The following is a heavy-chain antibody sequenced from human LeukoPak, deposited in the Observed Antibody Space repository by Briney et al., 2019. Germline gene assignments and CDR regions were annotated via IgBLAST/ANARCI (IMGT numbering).Heavy chain of an antibody. CDR2: IYTSGST. Sequence: SETLSLTCTVSGGSISSGSYYWSWIRQPAGKGLEWIGRIYTSGSTNYNPPLKSRVTISVDTSKNQFSLKLSSVTAADTAVYYCAREEWLSFDYWGQGTLVTVSS. CDR1: GGSISSGSYY. J-gene: IGHJ4*02. D-gene: IGHD3-3*01. CDR3: AREEWLSFDY. V-gene: IGHV4-61*02.